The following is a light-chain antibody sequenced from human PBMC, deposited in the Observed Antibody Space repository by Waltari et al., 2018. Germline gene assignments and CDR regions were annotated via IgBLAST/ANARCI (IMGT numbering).Light chain of an antibody. CDR3: QQYSSEST. CDR1: QSISSW. CDR2: KAA. Sequence: DILMTQSPSTLSASVGDRVTITCWASQSISSWLAWYQQKPGKAHKLLIYKAASLESGVPSRFSGSGSGTEFTLTITSLQPDDFATYYCQQYSSESTFGQGTKVDIK. V-gene: IGKV1-5*03. J-gene: IGKJ1*01.